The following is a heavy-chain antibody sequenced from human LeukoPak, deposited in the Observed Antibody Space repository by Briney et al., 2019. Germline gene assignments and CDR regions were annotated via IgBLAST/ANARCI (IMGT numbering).Heavy chain of an antibody. CDR3: ARRSYASRRRYYFDY. Sequence: ASVKVSCKASGGTFSSYAISWVRRAPGQGLEWMGGIIPIFGTANYAQKFQGRVTITADKSTSTAYMELSSLRSEDTAVYYCARRSYASRRRYYFDYWGQGTLVTVSS. V-gene: IGHV1-69*06. CDR1: GGTFSSYA. J-gene: IGHJ4*02. D-gene: IGHD1-26*01. CDR2: IIPIFGTA.